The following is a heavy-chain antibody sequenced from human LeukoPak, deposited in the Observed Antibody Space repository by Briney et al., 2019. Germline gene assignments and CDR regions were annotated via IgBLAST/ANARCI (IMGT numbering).Heavy chain of an antibody. J-gene: IGHJ4*02. CDR3: AKDGGQGADY. V-gene: IGHV3-23*01. CDR1: GFSFSSYA. D-gene: IGHD3-16*01. CDR2: ISGSDGST. Sequence: AGGSLRLSCAASGFSFSSYAMIWVRQAPGKGREWVSDISGSDGSTYYADSVKGRFTISRDNSKHTLYLQMNSLGAEDMAVYYCAKDGGQGADYWGQGTLVSVSS.